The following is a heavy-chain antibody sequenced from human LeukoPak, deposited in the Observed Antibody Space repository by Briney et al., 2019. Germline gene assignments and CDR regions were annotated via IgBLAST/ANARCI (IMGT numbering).Heavy chain of an antibody. CDR3: AKRRDDNYFDY. Sequence: GGSLRLSCAASGFTFSDFGMHWVRQAPGKGLEWVAFIRYDGTDKNYADSVKGRFTISRDNSKNTLYLQMNSLRAEDTAVFYCAKRRDDNYFDYWGQGALVTVPS. CDR1: GFTFSDFG. D-gene: IGHD5-24*01. J-gene: IGHJ4*02. CDR2: IRYDGTDK. V-gene: IGHV3-30*02.